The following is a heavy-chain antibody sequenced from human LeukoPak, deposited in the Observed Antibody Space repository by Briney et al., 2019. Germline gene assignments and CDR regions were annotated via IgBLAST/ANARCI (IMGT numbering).Heavy chain of an antibody. D-gene: IGHD6-19*01. CDR1: GFTFSSYA. CDR3: ARRSGIAVAGAFDY. CDR2: MSGSGDST. J-gene: IGHJ4*02. V-gene: IGHV3-23*01. Sequence: PGGSLRLSCAASGFTFSSYAMSWVRQAPGKGLEWVSTMSGSGDSTYYADSVKGRFTISRDNSKNTLYLQMNSLRAEDTAVYYCARRSGIAVAGAFDYWGQGTLVTVSS.